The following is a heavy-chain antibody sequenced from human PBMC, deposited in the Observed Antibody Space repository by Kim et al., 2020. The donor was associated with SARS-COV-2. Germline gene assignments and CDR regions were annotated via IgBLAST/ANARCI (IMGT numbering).Heavy chain of an antibody. V-gene: IGHV4-59*01. J-gene: IGHJ6*01. Sequence: SETLSLTCSVSGDSIKTYYWNLIRQPPGKVLEWIGYIYYTGITNYNPSLNIRVTLSVDTSNNLFSSRLSSVTAADTAVYYFAMGNDYFGSGTLLYG. CDR3: AMGNDYFGSGTLLYG. CDR2: IYYTGIT. D-gene: IGHD3-10*01. CDR1: GDSIKTYY.